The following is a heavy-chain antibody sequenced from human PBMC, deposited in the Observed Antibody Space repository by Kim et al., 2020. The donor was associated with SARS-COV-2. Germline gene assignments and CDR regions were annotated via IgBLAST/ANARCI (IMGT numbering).Heavy chain of an antibody. CDR3: AKHYDYVWGSYRYNLDWTLGV. Sequence: GGSLRLSCAASGFTFSSYAMSWVRQAPGKGLEWVSAISGSGGSTYYADSVKGRFTISRDNSKNTLYLQMNSLRAEDTAVYYCAKHYDYVWGSYRYNLDWTLGVWGQGTTVTVSS. J-gene: IGHJ6*02. V-gene: IGHV3-23*01. D-gene: IGHD3-16*02. CDR1: GFTFSSYA. CDR2: ISGSGGST.